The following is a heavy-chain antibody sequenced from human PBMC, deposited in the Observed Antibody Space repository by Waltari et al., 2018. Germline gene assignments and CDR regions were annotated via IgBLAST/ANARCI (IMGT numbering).Heavy chain of an antibody. CDR2: LYISRSS. D-gene: IGHD2-21*01. CDR1: GDSITNYL. V-gene: IGHV4-4*07. Sequence: QVQLQESGPGLVRPSETLSLICNVSGDSITNYLWTWIRQPAGKGLVWIGRLYISRSSKYNSSLKSRVTRALDASKNQFSLKLISVTAADTALYYCARELPGLGYCDAWGQGSLVTVSS. J-gene: IGHJ4*02. CDR3: ARELPGLGYCDA.